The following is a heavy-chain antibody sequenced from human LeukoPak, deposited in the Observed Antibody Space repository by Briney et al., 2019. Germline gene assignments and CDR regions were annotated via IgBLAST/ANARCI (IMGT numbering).Heavy chain of an antibody. CDR3: TIGPSRGVY. D-gene: IGHD2-2*01. V-gene: IGHV3-15*01. CDR1: GFTLSNAW. CDR2: IKGKTDGGTI. J-gene: IGHJ4*02. Sequence: KPGGSLRLSCAASGFTLSNAWMSWVRQAPGKGLEWVGRIKGKTDGGTIAYDAPVKGRFTISRDDSKNTLYLQMNSLKTEDTAVYYCTIGPSRGVYWGQGTLVTVSS.